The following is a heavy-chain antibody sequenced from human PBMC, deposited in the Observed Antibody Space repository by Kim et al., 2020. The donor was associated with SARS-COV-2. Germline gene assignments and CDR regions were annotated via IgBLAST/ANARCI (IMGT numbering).Heavy chain of an antibody. V-gene: IGHV3-23*01. CDR1: GFTFSSYA. D-gene: IGHD3-10*01. J-gene: IGHJ4*02. Sequence: GGSLRLSCAASGFTFSSYAMSWVRQAPGKGLEWVSAISGSGGSTYYADSVKGRFTISRDNSKNTLYLQMNSLRAEDTAVYYCANPYYYGSGSYYYFDYWGQGTLVTVSS. CDR2: ISGSGGST. CDR3: ANPYYYGSGSYYYFDY.